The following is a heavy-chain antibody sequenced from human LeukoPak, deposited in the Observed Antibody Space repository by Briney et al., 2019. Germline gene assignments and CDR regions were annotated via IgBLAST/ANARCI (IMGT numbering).Heavy chain of an antibody. CDR2: IKQDGSEK. Sequence: GGSLRLSCAASGFTFSSYWMSWVRQAPGKGLEWVANIKQDGSEKYYVDSVKGRFTISGDNAKNSLYLQMNSLRAEDTAVYYCARDWAATNNWFDPWGQGTLVTVSS. CDR3: ARDWAATNNWFDP. CDR1: GFTFSSYW. J-gene: IGHJ5*02. D-gene: IGHD2-15*01. V-gene: IGHV3-7*01.